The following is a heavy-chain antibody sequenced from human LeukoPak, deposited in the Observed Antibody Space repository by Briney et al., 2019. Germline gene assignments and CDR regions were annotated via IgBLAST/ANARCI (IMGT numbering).Heavy chain of an antibody. J-gene: IGHJ5*02. Sequence: ASVKVSCKASGYTFTGYYMHWVRQAPGQGLEWMGWMNPNTDNKASAQKFQGRVTMTRDTSINTAYMELSSLTSEDTAVYYCVRAARTTVTTFWFDPWGQGTLVTVSS. CDR2: MNPNTDNK. CDR3: VRAARTTVTTFWFDP. D-gene: IGHD4-17*01. V-gene: IGHV1-8*02. CDR1: GYTFTGYY.